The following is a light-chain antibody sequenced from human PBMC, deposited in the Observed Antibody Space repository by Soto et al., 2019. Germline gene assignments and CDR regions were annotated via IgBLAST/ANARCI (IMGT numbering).Light chain of an antibody. CDR1: QSISSW. V-gene: IGKV1-5*03. CDR3: QQYNSYSWP. J-gene: IGKJ1*01. Sequence: DIQMTQSPSTLAASVGDRVTITCRASQSISSWVARYQQKPGKDHKLLIDKASGLESWVPSRFSASGSGTEFTLTISSLQPDDVATYYCQQYNSYSWPFGQGTKVDI. CDR2: KAS.